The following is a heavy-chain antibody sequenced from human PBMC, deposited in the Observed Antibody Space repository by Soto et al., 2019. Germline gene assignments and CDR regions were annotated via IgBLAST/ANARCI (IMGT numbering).Heavy chain of an antibody. CDR2: IIPIFGTA. J-gene: IGHJ6*02. Sequence: QVQLVQSGAEVKKPGSSVKVSCKASGGTFSSYAISWVRQAPGQGLEWMGGIIPIFGTANYAQKFQGRVTITADESTSTAYMELSSLRSEDTAVYYCARGFKGTAMRTYGMDFWGQGSTVTVSS. CDR1: GGTFSSYA. D-gene: IGHD5-18*01. CDR3: ARGFKGTAMRTYGMDF. V-gene: IGHV1-69*01.